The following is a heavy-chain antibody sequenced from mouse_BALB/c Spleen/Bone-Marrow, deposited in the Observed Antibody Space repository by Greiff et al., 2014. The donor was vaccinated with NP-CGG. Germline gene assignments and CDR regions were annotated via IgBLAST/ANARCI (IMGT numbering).Heavy chain of an antibody. V-gene: IGHV1-15*01. CDR1: GYTLTDYE. J-gene: IGHJ3*01. CDR3: TRLDSSGYGAY. D-gene: IGHD3-2*01. CDR2: IDPETGGT. Sequence: QVQLKESGAELVRPGASVTLSCKASGYTLTDYEMHWLKQTPVHGLEWIGAIDPETGGTAYNQKFKGRATLTTDKSSSTAYMELRSLTSEDSAVYYCTRLDSSGYGAYWGQGTLVTVSA.